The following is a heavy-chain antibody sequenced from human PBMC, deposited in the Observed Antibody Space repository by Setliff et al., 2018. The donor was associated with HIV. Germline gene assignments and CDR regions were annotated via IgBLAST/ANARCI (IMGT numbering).Heavy chain of an antibody. V-gene: IGHV1-18*01. CDR1: GYTFTSYA. CDR2: ISAYNGNT. CDR3: ARQGIAAAGDY. Sequence: ASVKVSCKASGYTFTSYAMHWVRQAPGQGLEWMGWISAYNGNTNYVQKLQGRVTMTTDTSTTTAYMELRSLTSDDTAMYYCARQGIAAAGDYWGQGTLVTVS. J-gene: IGHJ4*02. D-gene: IGHD6-13*01.